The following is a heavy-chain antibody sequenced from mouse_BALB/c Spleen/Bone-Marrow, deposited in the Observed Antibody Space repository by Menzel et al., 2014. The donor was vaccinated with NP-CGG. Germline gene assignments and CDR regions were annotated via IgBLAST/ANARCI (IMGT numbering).Heavy chain of an antibody. CDR1: GYTFTSYW. V-gene: IGHV1-69*02. Sequence: QVQLKESGAELVKPGAPVKLSCKASGYTFTSYWMSWVKQRPGRGLEWIGRIDPSDSETHYNQKFKDKATLTVDKSSSTAYIQLSSLTSEDSAVYYCARNWVYFDYWGQGTTLTVSS. J-gene: IGHJ2*01. CDR2: IDPSDSET. D-gene: IGHD4-1*01. CDR3: ARNWVYFDY.